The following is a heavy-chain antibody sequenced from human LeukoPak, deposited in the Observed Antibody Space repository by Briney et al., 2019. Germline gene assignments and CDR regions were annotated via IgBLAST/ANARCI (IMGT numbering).Heavy chain of an antibody. CDR2: ISGSGGST. Sequence: GGSLKLSCAASGFTFSSYAMNWVRQAPGKGLEWVSGISGSGGSTYYADSVRGRVTISRDNSKNTLYLQMNSLRAEDTAVYYCAKDLSSSWNYFDYWGQGTLVTVSS. V-gene: IGHV3-23*01. D-gene: IGHD6-13*01. J-gene: IGHJ4*02. CDR3: AKDLSSSWNYFDY. CDR1: GFTFSSYA.